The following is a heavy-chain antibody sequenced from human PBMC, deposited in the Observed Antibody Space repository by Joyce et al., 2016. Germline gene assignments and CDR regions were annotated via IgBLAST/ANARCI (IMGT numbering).Heavy chain of an antibody. V-gene: IGHV1-3*05. D-gene: IGHD2-21*02. CDR1: GYTFTSFG. CDR3: VRGGCSGGDCYSLGDSQV. Sequence: QAQLVQSGAVQKKPGASVKVSCKASGYTFTSFGMHWVRQAPGHRLEWMGWINAGNGDTKYLENLQDRVTITRDTFATTLYMEMRDLTLEDTAIYFCVRGGCSGGDCYSLGDSQVWGQGTLVTVSS. J-gene: IGHJ1*01. CDR2: INAGNGDT.